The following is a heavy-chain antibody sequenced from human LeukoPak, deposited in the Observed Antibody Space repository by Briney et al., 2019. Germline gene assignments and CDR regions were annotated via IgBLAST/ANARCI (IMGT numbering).Heavy chain of an antibody. CDR1: GFTFSSYG. Sequence: GGSLRLSCAASGFTFSSYGMHWVRQAPGKGLEWVANIDQAGSEKHFGDSVKGRFTISRDNAKNSVFLEMNSLRAEDTAVYYCGRGTNDYPGSDYWGQGTLVTVSS. V-gene: IGHV3-7*01. CDR2: IDQAGSEK. D-gene: IGHD3-16*01. J-gene: IGHJ4*02. CDR3: GRGTNDYPGSDY.